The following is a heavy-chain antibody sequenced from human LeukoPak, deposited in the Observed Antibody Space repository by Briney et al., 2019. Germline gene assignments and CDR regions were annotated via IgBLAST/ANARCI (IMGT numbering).Heavy chain of an antibody. Sequence: GGSLRLSCAASGFTFSNYAMTWVRQAPGKGLEWISAINDGGGDTYYADSVKGRFTISGDNSKNTLYLQMNSLRAEDTAVYYCAKGLRGNYDYWGQGTLVTVSS. CDR1: GFTFSNYA. D-gene: IGHD1-26*01. CDR3: AKGLRGNYDY. V-gene: IGHV3-23*01. J-gene: IGHJ4*02. CDR2: INDGGGDT.